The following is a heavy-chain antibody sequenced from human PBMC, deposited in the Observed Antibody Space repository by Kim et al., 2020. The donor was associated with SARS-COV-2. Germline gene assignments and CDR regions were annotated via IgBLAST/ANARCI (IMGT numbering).Heavy chain of an antibody. D-gene: IGHD2-21*02. V-gene: IGHV3-23*01. J-gene: IGHJ5*02. Sequence: GGSLRLSCAASGFTFSSYAMSWVRQAPGKGLEWVSAISGSGGSTYYADSVKGRFTISRDNSKNTLYLQMNSLRAEDTAVYYCAKDRGIVTSSPFWFDPWGQGTLVTVSS. CDR2: ISGSGGST. CDR1: GFTFSSYA. CDR3: AKDRGIVTSSPFWFDP.